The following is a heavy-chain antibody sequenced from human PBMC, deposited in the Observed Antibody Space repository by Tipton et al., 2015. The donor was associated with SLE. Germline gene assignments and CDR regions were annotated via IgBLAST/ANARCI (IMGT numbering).Heavy chain of an antibody. Sequence: TLSLTCTVSGGSISSYYWSWIRQPPGKGLEWIGEINHSGSTKYNPSLKSQVTISVDTSKNQFSLKLSSVTAAETAVYYCATLKFFGQLGIRREYWSQGARVPVSS. D-gene: IGHD3-3*01. CDR2: INHSGST. CDR1: GGSISSYY. V-gene: IGHV4-34*01. CDR3: ATLKFFGQLGIRREY. J-gene: IGHJ4*02.